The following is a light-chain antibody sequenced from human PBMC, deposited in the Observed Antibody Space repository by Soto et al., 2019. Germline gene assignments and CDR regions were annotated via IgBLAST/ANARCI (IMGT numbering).Light chain of an antibody. CDR1: QGINSY. Sequence: DVQMTQSPSSLSASVGDRVTITCRASQGINSYLAWYQQKPGNAPKSLIYAASSLQTGVPSRFSGSESGTDFTLTINNLQPEDSATYYCQQYNIYPLTFGGGTKVEIK. CDR3: QQYNIYPLT. CDR2: AAS. V-gene: IGKV1D-16*01. J-gene: IGKJ4*01.